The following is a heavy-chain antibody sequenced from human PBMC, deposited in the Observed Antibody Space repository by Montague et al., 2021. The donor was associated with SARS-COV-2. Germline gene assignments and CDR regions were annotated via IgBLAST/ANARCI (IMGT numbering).Heavy chain of an antibody. CDR3: AGGADYDFWSGYLRYKWFDP. CDR2: INHSGNT. CDR1: GGSLSGYY. V-gene: IGHV4-34*01. D-gene: IGHD3-3*01. Sequence: SETLPLTCAVYGGSLSGYYWAWIRQTPGKGLEWIGEINHSGNTNYNPSLKSRLTISVDTSKKQLSLKLSSVTTADTAVYCCAGGADYDFWSGYLRYKWFDPWGLGTPVTVSS. J-gene: IGHJ5*02.